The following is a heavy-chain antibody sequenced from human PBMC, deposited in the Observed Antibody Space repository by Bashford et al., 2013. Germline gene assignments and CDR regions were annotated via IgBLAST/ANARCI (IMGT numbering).Heavy chain of an antibody. D-gene: IGHD6-19*01. V-gene: IGHV3-48*03. J-gene: IGHJ3*02. Sequence: VRQAPGKGLEWVSYISSSGMSIYYADSVKGRFTISRDNTKNSLYLQMNSLRAEDTAVYYCAGQRSRYSSGVNNAFDIWGLGTMVTVSS. CDR2: ISSSGMSI. CDR3: AGQRSRYSSGVNNAFDI.